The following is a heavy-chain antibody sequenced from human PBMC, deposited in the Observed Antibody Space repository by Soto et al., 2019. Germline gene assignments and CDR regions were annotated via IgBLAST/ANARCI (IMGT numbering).Heavy chain of an antibody. CDR3: ARDLGWHELLNTYYYGMVV. CDR2: FYRGGST. V-gene: IGHV3-53*02. D-gene: IGHD3-10*01. J-gene: IGHJ6*02. CDR1: GFSVSDSS. Sequence: EVQLVETGGGLIQPGGSLRLSCEVSGFSVSDSSMSWVRQAPGKGLEWVSVFYRGGSTDYADSVKGRGTVSRATFKNTLFLQMDSLTVEDTAVYFCARDLGWHELLNTYYYGMVVWGQGTTVTVS.